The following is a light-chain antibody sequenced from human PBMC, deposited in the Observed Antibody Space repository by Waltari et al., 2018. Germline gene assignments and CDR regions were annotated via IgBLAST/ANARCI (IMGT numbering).Light chain of an antibody. V-gene: IGKV1-39*01. CDR3: QQSYNVPRT. CDR2: AAS. CDR1: QNIGDY. Sequence: DIQLTQSPSSLSASIGDRVTITCRASQNIGDYVNWYQQRPGKAPNLLIYAASNLHTGVPSRFSGGGYGTDFTLTISSLQPDDCATYYCQQSYNVPRTFGPGTKVDIK. J-gene: IGKJ3*01.